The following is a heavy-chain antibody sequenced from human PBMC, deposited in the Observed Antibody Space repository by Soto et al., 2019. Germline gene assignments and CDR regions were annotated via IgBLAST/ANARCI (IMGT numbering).Heavy chain of an antibody. CDR3: AKDGLLWFGELTHTFDY. V-gene: IGHV3-23*01. D-gene: IGHD3-10*01. CDR2: ISGSGGST. CDR1: GFTFSSYA. Sequence: EVQLLESGGGLVQPGGSLRLSCAASGFTFSSYAMSWVRQAPGKGLEWVSAISGSGGSTYYADSVKGRFTISRDNSKNTLYLQMNSLRAEDTAVYYCAKDGLLWFGELTHTFDYWGQGTLVTVSS. J-gene: IGHJ4*02.